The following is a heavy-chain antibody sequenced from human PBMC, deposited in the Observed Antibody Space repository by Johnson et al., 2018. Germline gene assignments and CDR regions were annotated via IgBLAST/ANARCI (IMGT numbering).Heavy chain of an antibody. Sequence: QVQLQQWGAGLLKPSETLSLTCAVYGGSFSGYYWSWIRQPPGKGLEWIGEINHSGSTNYNPSLKSRVTISVDTSKNQFSLKLGSVTAADTAVYYCVRPKYGSGSYYRRLNWFDPWGQGTLVTVSS. J-gene: IGHJ5*02. V-gene: IGHV4-34*01. CDR3: VRPKYGSGSYYRRLNWFDP. CDR1: GGSFSGYY. CDR2: INHSGST. D-gene: IGHD3-10*01.